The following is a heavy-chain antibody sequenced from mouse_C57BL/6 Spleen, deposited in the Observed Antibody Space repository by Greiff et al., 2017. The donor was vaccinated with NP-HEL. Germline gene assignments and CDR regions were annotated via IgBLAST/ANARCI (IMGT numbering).Heavy chain of an antibody. Sequence: EVQLQQSGPELVKPGASVKISCKASGYTFTDYYMNWVKQSHGKSLEWIGDINPNNGGTSYNQKFKGKATLTVDKSSSTAYMELRSLTSEDSAVYYCAQSPYYYGSSGEAWFAYWGQGTLVTVSA. CDR3: AQSPYYYGSSGEAWFAY. J-gene: IGHJ3*01. CDR2: INPNNGGT. V-gene: IGHV1-26*01. CDR1: GYTFTDYY. D-gene: IGHD1-1*01.